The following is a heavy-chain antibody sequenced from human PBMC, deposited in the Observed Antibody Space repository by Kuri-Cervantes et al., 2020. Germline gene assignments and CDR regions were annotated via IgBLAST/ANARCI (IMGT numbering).Heavy chain of an antibody. CDR3: AREDGYSSSWYSYYYYGMDV. CDR1: GYTFTSYY. J-gene: IGHJ6*02. Sequence: ASVKVSCKASGYTFTSYYMHWVRQAPGQGLEWMGWISAYNGNTNYAQKLQGRVTMTTDTSTSTAYMELRSLRSDDTAVYYCAREDGYSSSWYSYYYYGMDVWGQGTTVTVSS. V-gene: IGHV1-18*04. CDR2: ISAYNGNT. D-gene: IGHD6-13*01.